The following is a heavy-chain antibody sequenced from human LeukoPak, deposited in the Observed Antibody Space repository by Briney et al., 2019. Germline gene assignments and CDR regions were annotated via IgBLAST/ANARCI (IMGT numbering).Heavy chain of an antibody. Sequence: SETLSLTCTVSGGSISSSSYYWGWIRQPPGKGLEWIGSIYYSGSTYYNPSLKSRVTISVDTSKNQFSLKLSSVTAADTAVYYCARQPTDYYHDSSGYAPWGQGTLVTVSS. CDR2: IYYSGST. CDR1: GGSISSSSYY. D-gene: IGHD3-22*01. V-gene: IGHV4-39*01. J-gene: IGHJ5*02. CDR3: ARQPTDYYHDSSGYAP.